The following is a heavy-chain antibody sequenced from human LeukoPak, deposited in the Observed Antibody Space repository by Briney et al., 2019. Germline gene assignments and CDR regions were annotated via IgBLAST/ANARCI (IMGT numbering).Heavy chain of an antibody. Sequence: QSGGSLRLSCAASGFTFSSYSMNWVRQAPGKGLEWVSYSSTTSSSIYYADSVKGRFTISRDNAKNSLYLQMYSLRAEDTAVYYCARGRSGNYFDYWGQGTLVTVSS. CDR1: GFTFSSYS. CDR2: SSTTSSSI. D-gene: IGHD1-26*01. J-gene: IGHJ4*02. CDR3: ARGRSGNYFDY. V-gene: IGHV3-48*04.